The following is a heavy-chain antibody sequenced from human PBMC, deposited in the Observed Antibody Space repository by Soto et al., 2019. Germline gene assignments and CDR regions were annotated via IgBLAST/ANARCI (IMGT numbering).Heavy chain of an antibody. Sequence: GGSLRLSCAASGFTLSNYWMHWVRQVPGKGLVWVSRVSTDAGSISYADSVKGRFTISSDNAKNTLYLQMDSLRAEETALYYCARGCGYNSAYFDYWGQGTLVTVSS. D-gene: IGHD5-18*01. J-gene: IGHJ4*02. CDR3: ARGCGYNSAYFDY. V-gene: IGHV3-74*01. CDR1: GFTLSNYW. CDR2: VSTDAGSI.